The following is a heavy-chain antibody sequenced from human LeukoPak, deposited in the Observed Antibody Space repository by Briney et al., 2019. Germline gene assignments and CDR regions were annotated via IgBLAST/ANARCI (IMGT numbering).Heavy chain of an antibody. CDR1: GGSISSYY. V-gene: IGHV4-59*01. J-gene: IGHJ4*02. Sequence: PSETLSLTCTVSGGSISSYYWSWIRQPPGKGLEGIGYIYYSGSTNYNPSLKSRVTISVDTSKNQFSLKLSSVTAADTAVYYCARSSLRYVSGGFLGYFDYWGQGTLVTVSS. CDR2: IYYSGST. CDR3: ARSSLRYVSGGFLGYFDY. D-gene: IGHD3-9*01.